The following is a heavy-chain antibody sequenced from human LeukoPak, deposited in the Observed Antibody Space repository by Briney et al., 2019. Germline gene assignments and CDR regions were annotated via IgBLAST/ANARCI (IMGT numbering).Heavy chain of an antibody. CDR2: TYYRSKWYN. CDR1: GDSVSSNSAA. D-gene: IGHD1-26*01. Sequence: SQTLSLTCAISGDSVSSNSAAWNWIRQSPSRGLEWLGRTYYRSKWYNDYAVSVKSRITINPDTSKNQFSLQLNSVTPEDTAVYYCARDKPVVGATTYYYYGMDDWGQGTTVTVSS. CDR3: ARDKPVVGATTYYYYGMDD. J-gene: IGHJ6*02. V-gene: IGHV6-1*01.